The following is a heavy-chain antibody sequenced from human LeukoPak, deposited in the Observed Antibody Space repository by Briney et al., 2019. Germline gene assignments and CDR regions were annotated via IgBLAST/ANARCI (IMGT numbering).Heavy chain of an antibody. J-gene: IGHJ5*02. CDR2: INNDESHT. CDR3: ARDQSSSWYVAWFDP. V-gene: IGHV3-74*01. Sequence: QPGGSLRLSCAASGFTFSAYWLHWVRQAPGKGLVWVSRINNDESHTTYADSVNGRFTISRDNAKTTLYLQMNSLRVEDTAVYYCARDQSSSWYVAWFDPWGQGTLVTVSS. CDR1: GFTFSAYW. D-gene: IGHD6-13*01.